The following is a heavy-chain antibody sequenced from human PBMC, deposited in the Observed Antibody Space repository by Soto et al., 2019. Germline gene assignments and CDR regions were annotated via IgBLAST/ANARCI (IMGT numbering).Heavy chain of an antibody. CDR1: GFTFSSYG. CDR2: ISYDGSNK. CDR3: AKDRRPNYYYGMDV. V-gene: IGHV3-30*18. J-gene: IGHJ6*02. Sequence: QVQLVESGGGVVQPGRSLRLSCAASGFTFSSYGMHWVRQAPGKGLEWVAVISYDGSNKYYADSVKGRLTISRYNSKNTLYLQMNSLRAEDTAVYYCAKDRRPNYYYGMDVWGQGTTVTVSS. D-gene: IGHD6-25*01.